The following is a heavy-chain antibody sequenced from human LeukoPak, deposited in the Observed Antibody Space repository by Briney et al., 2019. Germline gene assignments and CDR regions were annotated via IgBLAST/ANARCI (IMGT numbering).Heavy chain of an antibody. V-gene: IGHV3-48*04. CDR2: ISSSGSAM. CDR1: GFTFTTYA. CDR3: TRGWYYL. Sequence: GSPRLSCSAYGFTFTTYATSWIRQAPGKGLEWVSYISSSGSAMYYADSVKGRFTISRDNAKNSLYLQMNSLRAEDTAVYYCTRGWYYLWGQGTMVTVSS. D-gene: IGHD3-10*01. J-gene: IGHJ3*01.